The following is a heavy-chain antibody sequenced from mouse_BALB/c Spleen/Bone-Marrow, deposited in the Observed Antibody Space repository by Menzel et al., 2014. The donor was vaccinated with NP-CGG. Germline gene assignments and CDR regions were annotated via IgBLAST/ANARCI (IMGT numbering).Heavy chain of an antibody. D-gene: IGHD2-3*01. CDR2: IRNKANGYTT. Sequence: EVQLQEPGGGLVQPGGSLRLSCATSGFTFTDYYMSWVRQPPGKALEWLTSIRNKANGYTTEYSASVKGRFTISRDNSQSILYLQMNTLRAEDSATYYCARDMGLLRFDYWGQGTTLTVSS. CDR3: ARDMGLLRFDY. J-gene: IGHJ2*01. V-gene: IGHV7-3*02. CDR1: GFTFTDYY.